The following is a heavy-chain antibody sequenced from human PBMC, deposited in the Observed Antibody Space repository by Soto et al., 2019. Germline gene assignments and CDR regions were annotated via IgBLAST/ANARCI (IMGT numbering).Heavy chain of an antibody. J-gene: IGHJ5*02. CDR1: GFTFSSYS. CDR2: ISSSSTTK. V-gene: IGHV3-48*01. CDR3: ARDGCSGSNCLNWFDP. Sequence: EVQLVESGGGLVQPGGSLRLSCAASGFTFSSYSMNWVRQARGKGLEWVSYISSSSTTKYYADSVKGRFTISRDNAKNSLYLQMNSLSAEDTAVYYCARDGCSGSNCLNWFDPWGQGTLVSVSS. D-gene: IGHD2-15*01.